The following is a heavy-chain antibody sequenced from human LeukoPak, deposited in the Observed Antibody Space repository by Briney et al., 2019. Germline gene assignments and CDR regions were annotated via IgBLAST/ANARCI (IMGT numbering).Heavy chain of an antibody. Sequence: SETLSLTCAVYGGSFSGYYWSWIRQPPGKGLEWIGEINHSGSTNYNPSLKSRVTISVDTSKNQFSLKLSSVTAADTAVYYCARGGIRDTAMAPRYYYYYYYMDVWGKGTTVTVSS. CDR3: ARGGIRDTAMAPRYYYYYYYMDV. D-gene: IGHD5-18*01. J-gene: IGHJ6*03. CDR2: INHSGST. V-gene: IGHV4-34*01. CDR1: GGSFSGYY.